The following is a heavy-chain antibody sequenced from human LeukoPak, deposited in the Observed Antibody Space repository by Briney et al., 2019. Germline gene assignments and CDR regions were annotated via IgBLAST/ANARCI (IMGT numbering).Heavy chain of an antibody. Sequence: PGGSLRLSCAASGFTFSSYWMHWVRQAPGKGLVWVSRINSDGSSTSYADSVKGRFTISRDNAKNTLYLQMNSLGAEDTAVYYCARVQGHPPNGLDIWGQGTMVTVSS. V-gene: IGHV3-74*01. D-gene: IGHD2-8*01. CDR3: ARVQGHPPNGLDI. J-gene: IGHJ3*02. CDR2: INSDGSST. CDR1: GFTFSSYW.